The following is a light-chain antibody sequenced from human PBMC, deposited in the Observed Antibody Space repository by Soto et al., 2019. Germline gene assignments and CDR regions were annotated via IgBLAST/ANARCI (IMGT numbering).Light chain of an antibody. V-gene: IGKV3-20*01. CDR3: QQYGGSPGFT. J-gene: IGKJ3*01. CDR1: QTVCSTC. Sequence: EIVLTQSPGTRSLSPGEIATLSCRTSQTVCSTCLAWYQQKPGQAPRLLISGASNRATGIPDRFSGSGSGTDFTLTITRLEPDDFAVYYCQQYGGSPGFTFRPGTKVDIK. CDR2: GAS.